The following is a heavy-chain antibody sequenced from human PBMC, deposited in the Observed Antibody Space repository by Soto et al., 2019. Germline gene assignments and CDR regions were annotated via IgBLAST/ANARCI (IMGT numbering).Heavy chain of an antibody. Sequence: QVQLVQSGAEVKKPGASVKVSCKASGYTFTSYAMRWVRQAPGQRLEWMGWIHAGNGNTKYSQNFQGRVTLTRDTSASTAYMELSSLRSEDKAVYYCARNGVVTYHFDYWVQGSLVIVS. J-gene: IGHJ4*02. CDR2: IHAGNGNT. D-gene: IGHD2-15*01. CDR1: GYTFTSYA. V-gene: IGHV1-3*01. CDR3: ARNGVVTYHFDY.